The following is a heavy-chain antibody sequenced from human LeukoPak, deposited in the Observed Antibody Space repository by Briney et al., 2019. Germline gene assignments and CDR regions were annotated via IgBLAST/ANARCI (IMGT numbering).Heavy chain of an antibody. V-gene: IGHV4-34*01. D-gene: IGHD6-13*01. CDR1: GGSFSGYF. CDR2: INHSGST. Sequence: PSETLSLTCAVYGGSFSGYFRSWLRQPPGKGVEWIGEINHSGSTNYNPSLKSRVSISVDTSKNQFSLKLSSVTAADTAVYYCARGSIAAAGNNWFDPWGQGTLVTVSS. J-gene: IGHJ5*02. CDR3: ARGSIAAAGNNWFDP.